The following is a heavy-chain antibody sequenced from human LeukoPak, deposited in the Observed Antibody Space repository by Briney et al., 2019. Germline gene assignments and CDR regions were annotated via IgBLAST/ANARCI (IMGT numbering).Heavy chain of an antibody. D-gene: IGHD2-15*01. CDR3: ARNNCSGGSCQLDY. V-gene: IGHV3-66*01. CDR2: FYSGGST. CDR1: GFTVSSTY. Sequence: GGSLRLSCAASGFTVSSTYMSWVRQAPGKGLEWVSVFYSGGSTDYVDSVKGRFTVSRDNSKNTLYLQMNSLRAEDTAVYYCARNNCSGGSCQLDYWGQGTLVTVSS. J-gene: IGHJ4*02.